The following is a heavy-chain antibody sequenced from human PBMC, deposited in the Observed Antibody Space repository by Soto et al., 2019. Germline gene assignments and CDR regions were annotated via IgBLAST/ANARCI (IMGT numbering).Heavy chain of an antibody. CDR2: ISYDGSNK. V-gene: IGHV3-30*18. CDR1: GFTFSSYG. D-gene: IGHD2-15*01. CDR3: ANTKGYCSGGSCYSGAFDY. J-gene: IGHJ4*02. Sequence: VQLVESGGGVVQPGRSLRLSCAASGFTFSSYGMHWVRQAPGKGLEWVAVISYDGSNKYYADSVKGRFTISRDNSKNTLYLQMNSLRAEDTAVYYCANTKGYCSGGSCYSGAFDYWGQGTLVTVSS.